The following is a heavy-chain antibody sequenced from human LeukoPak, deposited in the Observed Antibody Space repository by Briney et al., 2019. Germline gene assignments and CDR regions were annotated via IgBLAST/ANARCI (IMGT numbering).Heavy chain of an antibody. V-gene: IGHV1-18*04. CDR1: GYTFTGYY. Sequence: ASVKVSCKASGYTFTGYYMHWVRQAPGQGLEWMGWISAYNGNTNYAQKLQGRVTMTTDTSTSTAYMELRSLRSDDTAVYYCARGGPAAGRFDYWGQGTLVTVSS. CDR3: ARGGPAAGRFDY. J-gene: IGHJ4*02. D-gene: IGHD6-13*01. CDR2: ISAYNGNT.